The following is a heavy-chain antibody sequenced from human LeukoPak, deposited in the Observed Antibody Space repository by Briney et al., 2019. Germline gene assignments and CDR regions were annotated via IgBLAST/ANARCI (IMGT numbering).Heavy chain of an antibody. V-gene: IGHV3-73*01. CDR2: IRSNYAT. J-gene: IGHJ4*02. CDR3: TRLYDGSGTYYNGEY. D-gene: IGHD3-10*01. Sequence: QAGGSLRLSCAGSGFTFSGSAIHWVRQASGKGLEWVGRIRSNYATTYAASMKGRFTISRDDSQNTAYLQINSLKTEDTAVYYCTRLYDGSGTYYNGEYWGQGTLVTVPS. CDR1: GFTFSGSA.